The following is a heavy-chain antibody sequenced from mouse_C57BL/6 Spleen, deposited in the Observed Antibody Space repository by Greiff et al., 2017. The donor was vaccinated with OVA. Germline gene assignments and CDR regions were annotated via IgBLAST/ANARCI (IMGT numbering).Heavy chain of an antibody. Sequence: VQLVESGAELVKPGASVKISCKASGYAFSSYWMNWVKQRPGQGLEWIGQIYPGDGDTNYNGKFKGKATLTADKSSSTAYMQLSILTSEYSAVYCCARDCYGSSSVGIDYWGQGTSVTVSS. CDR2: IYPGDGDT. CDR1: GYAFSSYW. CDR3: ARDCYGSSSVGIDY. J-gene: IGHJ4*01. V-gene: IGHV1-80*01. D-gene: IGHD1-1*01.